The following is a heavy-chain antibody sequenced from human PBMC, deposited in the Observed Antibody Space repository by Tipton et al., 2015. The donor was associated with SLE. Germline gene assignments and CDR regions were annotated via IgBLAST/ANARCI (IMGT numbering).Heavy chain of an antibody. CDR2: ISSVDNTK. Sequence: GSLRLSCAASGFTVSSNYMNWVRQAPGKGLEWVSYISSVDNTKYYADSVKGRFTVSRDNAKNSLYLQMNSLGAEDTAVYFCARASINLLDFWGQGTLVTVSS. CDR1: GFTVSSNY. J-gene: IGHJ4*02. V-gene: IGHV3-48*04. CDR3: ARASINLLDF.